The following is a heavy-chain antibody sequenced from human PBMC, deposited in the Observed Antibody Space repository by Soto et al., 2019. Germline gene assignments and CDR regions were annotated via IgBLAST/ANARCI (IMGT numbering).Heavy chain of an antibody. D-gene: IGHD3-16*01. CDR2: IYHTGTT. Sequence: PSETLSLTCAVSGGSISSGGYSWSWIRQPTGKGLEWIGYIYHTGTTYYNPSLKSRVTISVDRSKNQFSLKLSSVTAADTAVYYCARGHYDYVWGNYFDPWGQGTLVTVSS. CDR1: GGSISSGGYS. V-gene: IGHV4-30-2*01. CDR3: ARGHYDYVWGNYFDP. J-gene: IGHJ4*02.